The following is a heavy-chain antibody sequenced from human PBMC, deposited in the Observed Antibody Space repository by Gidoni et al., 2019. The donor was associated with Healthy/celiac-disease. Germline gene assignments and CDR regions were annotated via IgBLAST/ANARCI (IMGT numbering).Heavy chain of an antibody. CDR1: GVTFSSYG. CDR3: ASDMITIYAFDI. CDR2: IWYEGSNK. Sequence: QVQLVASGGGVVQPGRSLRLSCAAAGVTFSSYGMHWVRQAPGKGLEWVAVIWYEGSNKYYADSVKGRFTISRDNSKNTLYLQMNSLRAEDTAVYYCASDMITIYAFDIWGQGTMVTVSS. J-gene: IGHJ3*02. D-gene: IGHD3-3*01. V-gene: IGHV3-33*01.